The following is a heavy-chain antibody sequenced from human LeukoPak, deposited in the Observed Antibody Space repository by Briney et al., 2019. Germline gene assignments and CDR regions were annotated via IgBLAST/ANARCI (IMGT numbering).Heavy chain of an antibody. CDR2: ISGTGGAT. V-gene: IGHV3-23*01. Sequence: GGSLRLPCVASGFSFGNYAMSWVRQAPGKGLQWVSQISGTGGATWYAGFARDRFTISRDNSKKTLYLQMSGLRVGDTAMYYCVKDPRDTYGTNWFVSWGQGTLLIVSS. CDR3: VKDPRDTYGTNWFVS. CDR1: GFSFGNYA. J-gene: IGHJ5*01. D-gene: IGHD2-21*01.